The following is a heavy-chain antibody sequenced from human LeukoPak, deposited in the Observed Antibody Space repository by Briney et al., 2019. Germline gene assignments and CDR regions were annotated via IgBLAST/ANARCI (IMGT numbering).Heavy chain of an antibody. Sequence: ASVKVSCKASGYTFTGYYMHWVRQAPGQGLEWMGWINPNSGGTNYAQKFQGRVTMIRDTSISTAYMELSRLRSDDTAVYYCARVEIQLWLAFDYWGQGTLVTVSS. CDR2: INPNSGGT. V-gene: IGHV1-2*02. J-gene: IGHJ4*02. CDR3: ARVEIQLWLAFDY. CDR1: GYTFTGYY. D-gene: IGHD5-18*01.